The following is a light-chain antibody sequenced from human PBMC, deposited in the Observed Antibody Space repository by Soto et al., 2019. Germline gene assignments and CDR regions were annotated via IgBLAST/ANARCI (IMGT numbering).Light chain of an antibody. Sequence: DIQMTQSPSTLSASVGDRVTITCRASKSISSWVAWYQQKPGKGPKLLIYKASHLESGAPSRFSGSGSGTEFTLTISSLQPGDFATYYCQHYNTYPWTFGHGTKVDIK. J-gene: IGKJ1*01. CDR2: KAS. CDR1: KSISSW. V-gene: IGKV1-5*03. CDR3: QHYNTYPWT.